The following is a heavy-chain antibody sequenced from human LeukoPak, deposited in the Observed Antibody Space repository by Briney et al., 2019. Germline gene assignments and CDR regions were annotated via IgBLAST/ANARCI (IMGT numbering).Heavy chain of an antibody. J-gene: IGHJ5*02. V-gene: IGHV4-34*01. D-gene: IGHD3-9*01. Sequence: SETLSLTWAVYGGSFSGYYGSWIRQPPGEGLEWIGEINHSGSTNYNPSLKSRVTISVDTSKNQFSLKLSSVTAADTAVYYCARRLRYRNWFDPWGQGTLVTVSS. CDR1: GGSFSGYY. CDR2: INHSGST. CDR3: ARRLRYRNWFDP.